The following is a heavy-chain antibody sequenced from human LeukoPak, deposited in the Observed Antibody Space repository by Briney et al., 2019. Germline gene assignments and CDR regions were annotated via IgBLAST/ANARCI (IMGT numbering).Heavy chain of an antibody. D-gene: IGHD3-10*01. Sequence: ASVKVSCKASGYTFTGYYMHWVRQAPGQGLEWMGWINPNSGDTNYAQKFQGRVTMTRVMSISTAYMELSRLRSDDTALYYCATHVRGVIPQGMDVWGQGTMVTVSS. V-gene: IGHV1-2*02. CDR3: ATHVRGVIPQGMDV. J-gene: IGHJ6*02. CDR1: GYTFTGYY. CDR2: INPNSGDT.